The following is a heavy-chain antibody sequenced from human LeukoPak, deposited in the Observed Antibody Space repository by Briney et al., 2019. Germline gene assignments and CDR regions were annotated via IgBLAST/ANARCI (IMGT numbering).Heavy chain of an antibody. CDR2: IYHSGST. J-gene: IGHJ4*02. D-gene: IGHD3-3*01. Sequence: SETLSLTCAVSGYSISSGYYWGWIRQPPGKGLEWIGSIYHSGSTYYNPSLKSRVTISVDTSKNQFSLKLSSVTAADTAVYYCAGYYQVRAFDYWGQGTLVTVSS. V-gene: IGHV4-38-2*01. CDR3: AGYYQVRAFDY. CDR1: GYSISSGYY.